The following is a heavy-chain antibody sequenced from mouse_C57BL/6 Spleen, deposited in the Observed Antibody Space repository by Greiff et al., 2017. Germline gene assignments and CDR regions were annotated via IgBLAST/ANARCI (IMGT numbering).Heavy chain of an antibody. V-gene: IGHV5-17*01. CDR3: AGLYLYAMDY. CDR1: GFTFSDYG. J-gene: IGHJ4*01. D-gene: IGHD5-1-1*01. CDR2: ISSGSSTI. Sequence: EVKLMESGGGLVKPGGSLKLSCAASGFTFSDYGMHWVRQAPEQGLEWVAYISSGSSTIYYADTVKGRFTISRDNAKNTLFLQMTSLRSEDTAKYYCAGLYLYAMDYWGQGTSVTVSS.